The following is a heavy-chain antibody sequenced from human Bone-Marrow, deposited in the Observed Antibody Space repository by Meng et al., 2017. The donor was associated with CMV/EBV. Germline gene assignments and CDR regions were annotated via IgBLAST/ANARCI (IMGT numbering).Heavy chain of an antibody. CDR3: TRTYYDILTGYSHGMDV. CDR1: GFTFGDYA. D-gene: IGHD3-9*01. J-gene: IGHJ6*01. V-gene: IGHV3-49*04. CDR2: IRSKAYGGTT. Sequence: CTASGFTFGDYAMSWVRQAPGKGLEWVGFIRSKAYGGTTEYAASVKGRFTISRDDSKSIAYLQMNSLKTEDTAVYYCTRTYYDILTGYSHGMDVWGQGTTVTVSS.